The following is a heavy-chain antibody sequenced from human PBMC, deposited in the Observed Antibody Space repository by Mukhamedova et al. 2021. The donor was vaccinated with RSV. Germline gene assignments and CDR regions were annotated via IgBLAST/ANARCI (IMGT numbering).Heavy chain of an antibody. J-gene: IGHJ5*02. D-gene: IGHD2-2*01. Sequence: MHWVRQAPGKGLVWVSRINSDGSSTSYADSVKGRFTISRDNAKNTLYLQMNSLRAEDTAVYYCARDAYCSSTSCYWAWGQGTLVT. V-gene: IGHV3-74*01. CDR3: ARDAYCSSTSCYWA. CDR2: INSDGSST.